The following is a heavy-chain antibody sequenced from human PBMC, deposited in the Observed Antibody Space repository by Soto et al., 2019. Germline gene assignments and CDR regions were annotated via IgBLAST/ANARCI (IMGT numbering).Heavy chain of an antibody. Sequence: QVQLVESGGGVVQPGRSLRLSCAASEFTFSNYGMHWVRQAPGKGLEWVAVILNDGSNRYHADSVKDRFTISRDNSKNTLYLQMNILRAEDTAVYYWARDDEYSGNGMDVWGQGTTVTVS. V-gene: IGHV3-33*01. D-gene: IGHD3-10*01. CDR2: ILNDGSNR. CDR1: EFTFSNYG. J-gene: IGHJ6*02. CDR3: ARDDEYSGNGMDV.